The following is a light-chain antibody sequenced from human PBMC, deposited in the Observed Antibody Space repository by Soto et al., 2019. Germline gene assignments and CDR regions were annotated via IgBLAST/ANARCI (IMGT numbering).Light chain of an antibody. J-gene: IGLJ1*01. CDR2: EDI. CDR3: CSYADSSTYV. CDR1: SSDVGSYNL. Sequence: QPASVSGSPGQSITISCTGTSSDVGSYNLVSWYQQHPGKAPKVMIYEDIKRPSGVSNRFSGSKSDNTASLTISGLQAEDEADYYCCSYADSSTYVFGTGTKVTVL. V-gene: IGLV2-23*01.